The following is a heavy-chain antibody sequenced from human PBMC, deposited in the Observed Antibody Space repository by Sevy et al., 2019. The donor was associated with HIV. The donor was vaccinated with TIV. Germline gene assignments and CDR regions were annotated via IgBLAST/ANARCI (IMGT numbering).Heavy chain of an antibody. CDR3: ARGTRDWAGIDY. CDR2: VNTDGTFT. CDR1: GFTFNTYW. D-gene: IGHD2-8*01. V-gene: IGHV3-74*01. Sequence: GGSLRLSCAASGFTFNTYWMHWVRQAPGKGRIWVSRVNTDGTFTTNADSVKGRFTISRDNAKNTVYLQMNSLRVEDTAVYHCARGTRDWAGIDYWGQGTLVTVSS. J-gene: IGHJ4*02.